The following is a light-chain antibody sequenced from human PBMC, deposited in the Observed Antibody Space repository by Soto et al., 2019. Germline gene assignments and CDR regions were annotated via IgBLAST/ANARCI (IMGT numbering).Light chain of an antibody. Sequence: QSVLTQSPSTSATPGQRVTISCSGSSSNIGNNNVNWYQHLPGTAPKFLIYSNYQRPAGVPDRFSGSKSGTSASLVISGLQSEDEGDYFCAAWDDKLNGYVFGSGTKLTVL. CDR1: SSNIGNNN. CDR3: AAWDDKLNGYV. J-gene: IGLJ1*01. V-gene: IGLV1-44*01. CDR2: SNY.